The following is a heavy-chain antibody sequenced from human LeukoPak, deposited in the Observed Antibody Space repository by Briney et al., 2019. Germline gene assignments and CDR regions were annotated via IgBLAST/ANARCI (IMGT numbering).Heavy chain of an antibody. V-gene: IGHV3-11*01. D-gene: IGHD5-24*01. J-gene: IGHJ4*02. CDR1: GFTFSDYY. Sequence: GGSLRLSCAASGFTFSDYYMGWIRQAPGKGLEWVSYISSSGSTIYYADSVKGRFTISRDNAKNSLYLQMNSLRAEDTAVYYCARDVEMATNAEGYWGQGTLVTVSS. CDR3: ARDVEMATNAEGY. CDR2: ISSSGSTI.